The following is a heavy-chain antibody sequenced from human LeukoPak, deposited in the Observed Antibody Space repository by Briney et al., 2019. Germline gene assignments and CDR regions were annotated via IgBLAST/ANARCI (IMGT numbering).Heavy chain of an antibody. Sequence: SETLSLTCAVSGGSISSNTYYWGWIRQPPGKGLEWIGSFDYSGSTYYNPSLQSRVTISVDTSKNQFSLKLTSVTAADTAVYYCASRKLNFWGQGTLVTVSS. J-gene: IGHJ4*02. V-gene: IGHV4-39*01. CDR1: GGSISSNTYY. D-gene: IGHD1-7*01. CDR2: FDYSGST. CDR3: ASRKLNF.